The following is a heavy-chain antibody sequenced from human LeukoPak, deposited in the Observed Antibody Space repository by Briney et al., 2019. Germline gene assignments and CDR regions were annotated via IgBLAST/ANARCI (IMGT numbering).Heavy chain of an antibody. D-gene: IGHD6-13*01. CDR3: ARDREAAAGPDAFDI. CDR1: GFTFSSYG. J-gene: IGHJ3*02. Sequence: PGGSLRLSCAASGFTFSSYGMHWVRQAPGKGLEWVAVIWYDGSNKYYADSVKGRFTISRDNSKNTLYLQMNSLRAEDTAVYYCARDREAAAGPDAFDIWGQGTMVTVSS. CDR2: IWYDGSNK. V-gene: IGHV3-33*01.